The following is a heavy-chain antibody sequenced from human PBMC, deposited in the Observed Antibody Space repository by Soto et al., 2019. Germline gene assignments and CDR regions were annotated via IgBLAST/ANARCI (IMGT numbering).Heavy chain of an antibody. CDR3: AREVRAAAGYYFDY. V-gene: IGHV3-33*01. CDR1: GFTFSSYG. J-gene: IGHJ4*02. Sequence: LRLSCAASGFTFSSYGMHWVRQAPGKGLEWVAVIWYDGSNKYYADSVKGRFTISRDNSKNTLYLQMNSLRAEDTAVYYCAREVRAAAGYYFDYWGQGTLVTVSS. D-gene: IGHD6-13*01. CDR2: IWYDGSNK.